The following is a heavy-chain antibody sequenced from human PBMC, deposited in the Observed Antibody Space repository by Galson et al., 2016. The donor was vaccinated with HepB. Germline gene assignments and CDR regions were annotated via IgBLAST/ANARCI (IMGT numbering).Heavy chain of an antibody. Sequence: SVKVSCKASGYTFTSYYIHWVRQAPGQGLEWMGIINPGGGDTTYAQKFQDRVTMTRDTSTSTVYMEVSSLTSGDTAMYFCARDPGDYGGHRGFYYYGTDGWGQGTTVTVSS. J-gene: IGHJ6*02. D-gene: IGHD4-23*01. V-gene: IGHV1-46*01. CDR1: GYTFTSYY. CDR3: ARDPGDYGGHRGFYYYGTDG. CDR2: INPGGGDT.